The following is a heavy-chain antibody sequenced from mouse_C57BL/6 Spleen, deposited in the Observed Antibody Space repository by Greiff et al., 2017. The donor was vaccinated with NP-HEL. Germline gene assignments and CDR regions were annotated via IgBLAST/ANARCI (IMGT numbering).Heavy chain of an antibody. Sequence: EVQVQQSGPELVKPGASVKISCKASGYTFTDYYMNWVKQSPGKSLEWIGDINPNNGGTSYNQQFKGKATLTVDKSSSTAYMQLRSLTSEDSADYYCARCYYSSSVMDYWGQGTTLTVSS. D-gene: IGHD1-1*01. CDR1: GYTFTDYY. CDR3: ARCYYSSSVMDY. CDR2: INPNNGGT. V-gene: IGHV1-26*01. J-gene: IGHJ2*01.